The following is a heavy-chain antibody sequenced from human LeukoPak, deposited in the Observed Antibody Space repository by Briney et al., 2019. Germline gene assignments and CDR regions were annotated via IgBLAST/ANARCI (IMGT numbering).Heavy chain of an antibody. CDR1: GFTFSSYA. CDR3: ARVLGSSEDYVWGSYRF. Sequence: GGSLRLSCAASGFTFSSYAMSWVRQAPGKGLEWVSSITGSSSYIYYADSVKGRFTISRDNAKNSLYLQMNSLRVEDTAVYYCARVLGSSEDYVWGSYRFWGQGTLVTVSS. D-gene: IGHD3-16*02. J-gene: IGHJ4*02. CDR2: ITGSSSYI. V-gene: IGHV3-21*01.